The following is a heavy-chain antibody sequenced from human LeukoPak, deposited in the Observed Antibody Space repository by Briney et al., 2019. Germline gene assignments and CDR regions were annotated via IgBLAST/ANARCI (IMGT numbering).Heavy chain of an antibody. J-gene: IGHJ4*02. D-gene: IGHD5-18*01. CDR3: ARDTAMVPDY. CDR1: GFTFSSYA. Sequence: GGSLRLSCAASGFTFSSYAMDWVRQAPGKGLEWVAVISYDGSNKYYADSVKGRFTISRDNSKNTLYLQMNSLRAEDTAVYYCARDTAMVPDYWGQGTLVTVSS. V-gene: IGHV3-30*04. CDR2: ISYDGSNK.